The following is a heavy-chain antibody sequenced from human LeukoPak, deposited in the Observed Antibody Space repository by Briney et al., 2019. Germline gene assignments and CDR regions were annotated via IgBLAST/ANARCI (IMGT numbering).Heavy chain of an antibody. CDR2: IYSTGST. CDR3: ARGVWDGLRYFDP. Sequence: SETLSLTCTVSGGSISGYYWSWIRQPAGKGLEWIGRIYSTGSTNYNPSLKSRVTMSVDTSKNQFSLKLSSVTAADTAVYYRARGVWDGLRYFDPWGQGTLVTVSS. J-gene: IGHJ5*02. V-gene: IGHV4-4*07. CDR1: GGSISGYY. D-gene: IGHD3-9*01.